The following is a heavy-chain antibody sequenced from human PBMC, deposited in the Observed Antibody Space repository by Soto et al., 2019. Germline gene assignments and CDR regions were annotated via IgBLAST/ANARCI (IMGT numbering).Heavy chain of an antibody. CDR3: AKFWGPVTAADDDY. V-gene: IGHV3-30*18. CDR1: GFAFRNFG. D-gene: IGHD6-13*01. Sequence: GGSLRLSCAASGFAFRNFGMQWVRQVPGKGLEWVASISYDGNIKKSADSVKGRFTISRDNSKNTLYLQMNSLRSEDTAVYYCAKFWGPVTAADDDYWGQGTLVTV. CDR2: ISYDGNIK. J-gene: IGHJ4*02.